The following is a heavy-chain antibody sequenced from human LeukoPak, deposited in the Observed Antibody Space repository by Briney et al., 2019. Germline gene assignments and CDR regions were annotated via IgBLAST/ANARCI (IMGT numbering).Heavy chain of an antibody. CDR3: AKEGGSGSYTPGWFDP. J-gene: IGHJ5*02. V-gene: IGHV3-30*18. Sequence: GGSLRLSCAASGFTFSNYAVLWVRQAPGRGLEWVAVISYDGSNKYYADSVKGRFTISRDNSKNTLYLQMNSLRADDTAVYYCAKEGGSGSYTPGWFDPWGQGTLVTVSS. CDR1: GFTFSNYA. CDR2: ISYDGSNK. D-gene: IGHD3-10*01.